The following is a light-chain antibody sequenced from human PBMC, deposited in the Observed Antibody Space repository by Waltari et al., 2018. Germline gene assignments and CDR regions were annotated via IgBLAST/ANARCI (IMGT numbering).Light chain of an antibody. V-gene: IGLV2-14*01. CDR1: SSDVGGYNY. J-gene: IGLJ2*01. CDR2: EVS. Sequence: QSALTQPASVSGSPGQSITISCTGTSSDVGGYNYVSWYQQHPGKVPKLMIYEVSNRPSGVSDRFSGSKSGYTASRTISGLRPEDEADYCCSSYTSFSTDVVFGGGTHLTVL. CDR3: SSYTSFSTDVV.